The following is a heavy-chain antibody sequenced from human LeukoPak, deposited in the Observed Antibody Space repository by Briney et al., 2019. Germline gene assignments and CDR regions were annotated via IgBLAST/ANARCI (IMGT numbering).Heavy chain of an antibody. CDR3: ARRTQCSSTNCYPGSWFDP. D-gene: IGHD2-2*01. V-gene: IGHV4-38-2*02. Sequence: SETLSLTCTVSGYSISSGYYWGWIRQPPGKGLEWIGSIYHSGSTYYNPSLKSRVTISVDTSKNQFSLKLSSVTAADTAVYYCARRTQCSSTNCYPGSWFDPWGQGTLVTVSS. J-gene: IGHJ5*02. CDR2: IYHSGST. CDR1: GYSISSGYY.